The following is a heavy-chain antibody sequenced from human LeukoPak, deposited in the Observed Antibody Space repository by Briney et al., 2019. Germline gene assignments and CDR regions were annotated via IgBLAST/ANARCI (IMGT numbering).Heavy chain of an antibody. J-gene: IGHJ4*02. CDR1: GFTVSSNY. CDR2: IYSGGST. D-gene: IGHD5-18*01. V-gene: IGHV3-53*01. Sequence: GSLRLSCAASGFTVSSNYMSWVRQAPGKGLEWVSVIYSGGSTYYADSVKGRFTISRDNSKNTLYLQMNSLRAEDTAVYYCARDAEYTAMAKPDYWGQGTLVTVSS. CDR3: ARDAEYTAMAKPDY.